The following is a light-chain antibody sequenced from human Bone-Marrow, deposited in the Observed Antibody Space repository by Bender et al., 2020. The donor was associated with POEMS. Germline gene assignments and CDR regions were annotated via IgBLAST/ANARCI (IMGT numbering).Light chain of an antibody. CDR2: DVS. V-gene: IGLV2-14*03. CDR3: SSSSKTAPLGV. Sequence: QSGMTQPASVSGSPRQSITMSCTGTSSDFGANNHVSWYQHHPGKAPRLIIYDVSNRPSGVSNRFSGSKSANTASLTISGLQAEDEADYYCSSSSKTAPLGVFGGGTKLTVL. CDR1: SSDFGANNH. J-gene: IGLJ2*01.